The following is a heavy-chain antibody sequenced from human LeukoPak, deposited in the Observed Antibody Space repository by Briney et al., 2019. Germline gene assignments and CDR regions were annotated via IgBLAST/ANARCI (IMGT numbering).Heavy chain of an antibody. J-gene: IGHJ6*03. D-gene: IGHD6-6*01. V-gene: IGHV1-69*05. CDR1: GGTFSSYA. Sequence: SVKVSCKASGGTFSSYAIGWVRQAPGQGLEWMGRIIPIFGTANYAQKFQGRVTITTDESTSTAYMELSSLRSEDTAVYYCARSITARPQGYYYYYYMDVWGKGTTVTVSS. CDR3: ARSITARPQGYYYYYYMDV. CDR2: IIPIFGTA.